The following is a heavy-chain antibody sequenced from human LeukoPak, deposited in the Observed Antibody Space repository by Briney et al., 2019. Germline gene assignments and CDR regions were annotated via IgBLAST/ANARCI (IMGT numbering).Heavy chain of an antibody. Sequence: PGGSLRLSCAASGFTVSSNYMSWVRQAPGKGLEWVSVIYSGGSTYYADSVKGRFTIFRDNSKNTLYLQMNSLRAEDTAVYYCARERGDCSGGSCSSVFDYWGQGTLVTVSS. J-gene: IGHJ4*02. D-gene: IGHD2-15*01. CDR1: GFTVSSNY. V-gene: IGHV3-53*01. CDR2: IYSGGST. CDR3: ARERGDCSGGSCSSVFDY.